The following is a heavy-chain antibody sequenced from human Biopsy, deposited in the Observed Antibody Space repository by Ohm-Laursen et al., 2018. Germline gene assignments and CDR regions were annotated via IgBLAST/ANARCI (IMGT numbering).Heavy chain of an antibody. J-gene: IGHJ4*02. CDR1: GGSISDDY. D-gene: IGHD3-3*01. V-gene: IGHV4-59*01. Sequence: SDTLSLTCTVSGGSISDDYWSWIRQPPGKGLQVIGYISSGGRAKYNPSLKSRLTISLDTSKNQLSLRLSSVTAADSAIYYCARERQFRFLEGAFDYWGQGILVTVSS. CDR2: ISSGGRA. CDR3: ARERQFRFLEGAFDY.